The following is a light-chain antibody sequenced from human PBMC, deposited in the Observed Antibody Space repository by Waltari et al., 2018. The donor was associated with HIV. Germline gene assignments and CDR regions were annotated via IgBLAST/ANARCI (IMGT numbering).Light chain of an antibody. CDR2: ENN. CDR3: ATWDNTLNTLV. V-gene: IGLV1-51*02. Sequence: QSVLTQPPSVSAAPGQHVTISCSGASSNIGDNFISWYQQLPGTAPKFLIFENNKRPSGIPDRFSGSKSGTSAALGITGLQTGDEADYYCATWDNTLNTLVFGGGTKLTVL. J-gene: IGLJ2*01. CDR1: SSNIGDNF.